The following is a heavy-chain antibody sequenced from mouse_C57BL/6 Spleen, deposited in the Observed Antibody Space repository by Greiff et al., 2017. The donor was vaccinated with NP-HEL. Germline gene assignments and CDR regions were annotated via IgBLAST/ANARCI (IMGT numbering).Heavy chain of an antibody. CDR2: INPNYGTT. Sequence: LVESGPELVKPGASVKISCKASGYSFTDYNMNWVKQSNGKSLEWIGVINPNYGTTSYNQKFKGKATLTVDQSSSTAYMQLNSLTSEDPAVYYCARSDYYGSSYSAMDYWGQGTSVTVSS. CDR3: ARSDYYGSSYSAMDY. J-gene: IGHJ4*01. CDR1: GYSFTDYN. D-gene: IGHD1-1*01. V-gene: IGHV1-39*01.